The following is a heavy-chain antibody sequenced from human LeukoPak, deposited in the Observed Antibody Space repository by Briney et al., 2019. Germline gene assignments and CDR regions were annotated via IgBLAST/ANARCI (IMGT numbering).Heavy chain of an antibody. CDR2: IYRSGST. D-gene: IGHD3-3*01. CDR3: ARLSITISNWFDP. V-gene: IGHV4-38-2*01. Sequence: PSETLSLTCAVSGYSISSGYNWGWIRQPPGKGLEWIASIYRSGSTYYNPSLKSRVTISVDTSKNKFSLKLSSVTAADTAVYYCARLSITISNWFDPWGQGTLVTVSS. J-gene: IGHJ5*02. CDR1: GYSISSGYN.